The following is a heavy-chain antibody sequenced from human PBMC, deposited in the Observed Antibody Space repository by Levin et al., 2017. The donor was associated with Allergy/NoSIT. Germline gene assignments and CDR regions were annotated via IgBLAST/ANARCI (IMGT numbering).Heavy chain of an antibody. V-gene: IGHV3-23*01. D-gene: IGHD3-10*01. CDR3: AKGETYSGGPYDY. J-gene: IGHJ4*02. CDR2: ISGSGGST. Sequence: GESLKISCAASGFTFSSYAMSWVRQAPGKGLEWVSAISGSGGSTYYADSVKGRFTISRDNSKNTLYLQMNSLRAEDTAVYCCAKGETYSGGPYDYWGQGTLVTVSS. CDR1: GFTFSSYA.